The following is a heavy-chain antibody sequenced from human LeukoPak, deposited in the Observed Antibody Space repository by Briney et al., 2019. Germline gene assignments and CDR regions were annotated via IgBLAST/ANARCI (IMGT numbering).Heavy chain of an antibody. V-gene: IGHV4-34*01. J-gene: IGHJ4*02. D-gene: IGHD3-10*01. CDR3: ARFDYGSGSLFDY. Sequence: SETLSLTCAVYGGSFSGYYWSWIRQPPGKGLEWIGEINHSGSTNYNPSLKSRVTISVDTSKNQFSLKLSSVTAADTAVYYCARFDYGSGSLFDYWGQGTLVTVSS. CDR1: GGSFSGYY. CDR2: INHSGST.